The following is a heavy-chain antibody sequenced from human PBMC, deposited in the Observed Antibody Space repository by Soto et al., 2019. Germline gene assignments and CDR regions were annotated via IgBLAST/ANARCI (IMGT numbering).Heavy chain of an antibody. CDR3: ARRLRVRRERYYFDY. CDR2: IYYSGST. D-gene: IGHD3-10*01. CDR1: GGSISSSSYY. Sequence: LSLTCTVSGGSISSSSYYWGWIRQPPGKGLEWIGSIYYSGSTYYNPSLKSRVTISVDTSKNQFSLKLSSVTAADTAVYYCARRLRVRRERYYFDYWGQGTLVTVSS. J-gene: IGHJ4*02. V-gene: IGHV4-39*01.